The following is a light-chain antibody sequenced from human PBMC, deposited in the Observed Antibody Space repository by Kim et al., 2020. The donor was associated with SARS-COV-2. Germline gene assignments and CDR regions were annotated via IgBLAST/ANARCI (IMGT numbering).Light chain of an antibody. V-gene: IGKV3-20*01. CDR1: QSVSSSY. J-gene: IGKJ2*01. CDR2: GAS. Sequence: LSPGERAALSCRASQSVSSSYLVGYQQKPGQAPRLLIYGASSRATGIPDRFSGSGSGTDFTLTISRLEPEDFAVYYCQQYGSSPYTFGQGTKLEI. CDR3: QQYGSSPYT.